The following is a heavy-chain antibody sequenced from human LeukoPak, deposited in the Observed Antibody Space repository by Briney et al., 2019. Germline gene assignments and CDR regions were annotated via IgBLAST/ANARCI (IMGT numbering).Heavy chain of an antibody. Sequence: GGSLRLSCAASGFTFSSYSMSWVRQAPGKGLEWVGCIKSKTDGGTTDYAAPVKGRFTISRDDSKNTLYLQMNSLKTEDTAVYYCTTVPFDAIVGATSFDYWGQGTLVTVSS. CDR1: GFTFSSYS. J-gene: IGHJ4*02. CDR3: TTVPFDAIVGATSFDY. CDR2: IKSKTDGGTT. D-gene: IGHD1-26*01. V-gene: IGHV3-15*01.